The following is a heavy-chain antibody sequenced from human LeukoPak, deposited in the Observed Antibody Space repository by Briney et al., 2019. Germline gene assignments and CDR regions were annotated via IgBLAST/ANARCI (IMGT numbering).Heavy chain of an antibody. V-gene: IGHV1-24*01. CDR1: GYTLTELS. J-gene: IGHJ4*02. D-gene: IGHD1-26*01. Sequence: ASVKVSCKVSGYTLTELSMHWVRQAPGKGLEWMGGFDPEDGETIYAQKFQGRVTMTEDTSTDTAYMELSSLRSEDTAVYYCATSDSVIRELSEGSFDYWGQGTLVTVSS. CDR2: FDPEDGET. CDR3: ATSDSVIRELSEGSFDY.